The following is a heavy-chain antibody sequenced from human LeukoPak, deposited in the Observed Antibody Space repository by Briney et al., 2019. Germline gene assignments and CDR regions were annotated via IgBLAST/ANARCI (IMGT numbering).Heavy chain of an antibody. Sequence: GASVKVSCKASGYTFTGYYMHWVRQAPGQGLEWMGWMNPNSGNTGYAQKFQGRVTMTRNTSISTAYMELSSLRSEDTAVYYCARGLRAGTTRYDAFDIWGQGTMVTVSS. CDR1: GYTFTGYY. J-gene: IGHJ3*02. CDR2: MNPNSGNT. CDR3: ARGLRAGTTRYDAFDI. D-gene: IGHD1-7*01. V-gene: IGHV1-8*02.